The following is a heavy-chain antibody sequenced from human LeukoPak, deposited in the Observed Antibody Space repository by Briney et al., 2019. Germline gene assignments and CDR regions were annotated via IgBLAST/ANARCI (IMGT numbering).Heavy chain of an antibody. CDR3: ARRSRLTGTWRHHNWFDP. CDR1: GGSISSSSYY. CDR2: IYTSGST. J-gene: IGHJ5*02. Sequence: SETLSLTCTVSGGSISSSSYYWGWIRQPPGKGLEWIGRIYTSGSTNYNPSLKSRITISVDTSKNQFSLKLSSVTAADTAVYYCARRSRLTGTWRHHNWFDPWGQGTLVTVSS. D-gene: IGHD3-10*01. V-gene: IGHV4-39*07.